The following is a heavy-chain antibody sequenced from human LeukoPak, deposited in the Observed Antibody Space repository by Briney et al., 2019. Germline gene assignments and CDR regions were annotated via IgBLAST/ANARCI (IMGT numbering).Heavy chain of an antibody. J-gene: IGHJ4*02. CDR2: INQDGNSQ. V-gene: IGHV3-7*01. CDR3: ARSLWPEDY. Sequence: GGSLRLSCEASGFAFSSYWASWVRQASGKGLEWVANINQDGNSQNYVDSVRGRFTISKDNAKNSVYLQMNSLRAEDTAVYYCARSLWPEDYWGQGIVVTVSS. D-gene: IGHD2-21*01. CDR1: GFAFSSYW.